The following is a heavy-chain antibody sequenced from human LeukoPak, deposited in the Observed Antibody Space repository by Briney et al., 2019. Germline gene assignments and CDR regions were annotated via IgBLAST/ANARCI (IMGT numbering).Heavy chain of an antibody. V-gene: IGHV3-49*04. Sequence: GGPLRLSCTASGFTFGDFVISWVRQTPGKGLEWVGFIRTKVNGETTKYAASVQGRFTISRDDSKSIAYLQMNSLKTEDTAAYYCTTDYQLDYWGQGTLVTVSS. CDR2: IRTKVNGETT. J-gene: IGHJ4*02. D-gene: IGHD3-16*01. CDR3: TTDYQLDY. CDR1: GFTFGDFV.